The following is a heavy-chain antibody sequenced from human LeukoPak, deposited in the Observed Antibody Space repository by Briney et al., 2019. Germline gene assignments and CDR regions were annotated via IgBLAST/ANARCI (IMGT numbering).Heavy chain of an antibody. D-gene: IGHD6-13*01. J-gene: IGHJ4*02. V-gene: IGHV3-30*04. CDR2: ISYDGSNK. CDR1: GFTFSSYA. Sequence: GRSLRLSCAASGFTFSSYAMRWVRQAPGKGLEWVAVISYDGSNKYYADSVKGRFTISRDNSKNTLYLQMNSLRAEDTAVYYCVLIAAAGTAFDYWGQGTLVTVSS. CDR3: VLIAAAGTAFDY.